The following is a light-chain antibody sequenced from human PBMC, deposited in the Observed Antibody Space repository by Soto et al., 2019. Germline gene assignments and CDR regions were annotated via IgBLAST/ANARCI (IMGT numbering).Light chain of an antibody. Sequence: DIVMTQTPLSLRVTLGQPASIYCSYSQSPVDGDGITSLSWLHQTPGQPPRLLIYKVSNRFSGVPDRFSGSGAGTDFTLKINTVEAEDVGVYYCMQDALYSTFGQGTKVDIK. V-gene: IGKV2-24*01. CDR1: QSPVDGDGITS. CDR3: MQDALYST. J-gene: IGKJ1*01. CDR2: KVS.